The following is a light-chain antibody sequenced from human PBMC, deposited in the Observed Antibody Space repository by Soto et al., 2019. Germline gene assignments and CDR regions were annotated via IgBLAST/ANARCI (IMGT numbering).Light chain of an antibody. V-gene: IGKV3-20*01. J-gene: IGKJ4*01. CDR2: GAS. CDR1: QSVSSSY. CDR3: HQYDSSPLT. Sequence: EIVLTQSPGTLYLSPGERATLSCRASQSVSSSYLAWYQQKPGQAPRLLIYGASSRATGIPDRFSGSGSGTDFTLTISRLEPEDLAVYYCHQYDSSPLTFGGGTKVAIK.